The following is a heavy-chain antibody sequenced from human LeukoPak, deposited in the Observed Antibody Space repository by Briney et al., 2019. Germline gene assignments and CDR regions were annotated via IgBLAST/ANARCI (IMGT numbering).Heavy chain of an antibody. CDR3: ARLGSTMVRGALFDY. CDR2: IYYSGST. V-gene: IGHV4-39*01. Sequence: SETLSLTCTVSGGSISSSSYYWGWIRQPPGTGLEWIGSIYYSGSTYYNPSLKSRVTISADTSKNQFSLKLSSVTAADTAVYYCARLGSTMVRGALFDYWGQGTLVTVSS. J-gene: IGHJ4*02. CDR1: GGSISSSSYY. D-gene: IGHD3-10*01.